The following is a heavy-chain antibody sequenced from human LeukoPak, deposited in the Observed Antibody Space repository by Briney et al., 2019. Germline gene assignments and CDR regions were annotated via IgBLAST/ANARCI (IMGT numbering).Heavy chain of an antibody. D-gene: IGHD3-3*01. V-gene: IGHV3-7*01. CDR1: GFTFSSHW. CDR3: ARTNDFWSGYYQYYFDY. Sequence: PGGSLRLSCAASGFTFSSHWMSWVRHAPGKGLEWVANMKQDGSEKYYVDSVKGRFTISRDNAKNSLYLQMNSLRAEDTAVYYCARTNDFWSGYYQYYFDYWGQGTLVTVSS. J-gene: IGHJ4*02. CDR2: MKQDGSEK.